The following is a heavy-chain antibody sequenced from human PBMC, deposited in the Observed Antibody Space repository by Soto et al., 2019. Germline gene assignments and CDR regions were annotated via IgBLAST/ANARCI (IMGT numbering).Heavy chain of an antibody. J-gene: IGHJ4*02. CDR1: GFTFSSYG. V-gene: IGHV3-30*18. Sequence: QVQLVESGGGVVQPGRSLRLSCAASGFTFSSYGMHWVRQAPGKGLEWVAVISYDGSNKYYADSVKGRFTISRDNSKNTLYLQMNSLRAEGTAVYYCAKDYGSSWDYFDYWGKGTLVTVSS. D-gene: IGHD6-13*01. CDR3: AKDYGSSWDYFDY. CDR2: ISYDGSNK.